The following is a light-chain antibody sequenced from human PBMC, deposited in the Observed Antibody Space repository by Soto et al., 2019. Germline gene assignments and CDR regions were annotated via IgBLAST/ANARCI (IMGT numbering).Light chain of an antibody. CDR3: SSYTSSLYV. Sequence: QSVLTQPASVSGSPGQSITFSCTGTSSGVDGYNYVSWYQQHPGKAPKLMIYDVSNRPSGVSNRFSGSKSGNTASLTISGLQAEDEADYYCSSYTSSLYVVGTGTKVTVL. CDR2: DVS. V-gene: IGLV2-14*01. J-gene: IGLJ1*01. CDR1: SSGVDGYNY.